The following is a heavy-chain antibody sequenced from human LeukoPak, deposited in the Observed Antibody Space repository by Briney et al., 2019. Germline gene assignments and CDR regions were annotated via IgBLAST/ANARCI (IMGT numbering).Heavy chain of an antibody. CDR3: ATTYIAMVYADLNY. Sequence: ASVKVSCKASGGTFSSYAISWVRQAPGQGLEWMGGIIPIFGTANYAQKFQGRVTITTDESTSTAYMELSSLRSEDMAVYYCATTYIAMVYADLNYWGQGTLVTVSS. CDR2: IIPIFGTA. D-gene: IGHD5-18*01. CDR1: GGTFSSYA. V-gene: IGHV1-69*05. J-gene: IGHJ4*02.